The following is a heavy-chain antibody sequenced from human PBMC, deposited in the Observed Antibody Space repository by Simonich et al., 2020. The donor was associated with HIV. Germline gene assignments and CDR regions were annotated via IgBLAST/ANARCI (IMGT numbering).Heavy chain of an antibody. CDR2: ISAYNGNT. D-gene: IGHD2-15*01. J-gene: IGHJ6*03. CDR1: GYIFTSYG. CDR3: ARGSPQDPYYYYYYMDV. Sequence: QVQLVQSGAEVKKPGASVKVSCKASGYIFTSYGISWVRQAPGQGLEWMGWISAYNGNTNYAQKLQGRVTMTTDTSTGTAYMELRSLRSDDTAVDYCARGSPQDPYYYYYYMDVWGKGTTVTVSS. V-gene: IGHV1-18*01.